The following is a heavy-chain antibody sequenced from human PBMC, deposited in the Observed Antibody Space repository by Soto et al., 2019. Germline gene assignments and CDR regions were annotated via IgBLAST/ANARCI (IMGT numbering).Heavy chain of an antibody. CDR1: GFTFNNYA. D-gene: IGHD2-2*01. CDR2: ITTSGDRT. Sequence: GGSLRLSCVVSGFTFNNYAMIWVRQAPGKGLEWVSGITTSGDRTFYADSVKGRFTISRDNSKNTLYLQMNSLRVEDTAVYYCARDRLVPYGYGMDVWGQGTTVTVSS. V-gene: IGHV3-23*01. J-gene: IGHJ6*02. CDR3: ARDRLVPYGYGMDV.